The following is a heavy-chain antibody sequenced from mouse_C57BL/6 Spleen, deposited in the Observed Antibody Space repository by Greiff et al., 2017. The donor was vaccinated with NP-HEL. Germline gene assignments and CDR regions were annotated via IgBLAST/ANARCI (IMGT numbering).Heavy chain of an antibody. CDR3: ARHYGKGSEAMDY. CDR2: IYPGGGYT. D-gene: IGHD1-1*02. Sequence: VQLQQSGAELVRPGTSVKMSCKASGYTFTNYWIGWAKQRPGHGLEWIGDIYPGGGYTNYNEKFKGKATLTADKSSSTAYMQFSSLTSEDSAIYYCARHYGKGSEAMDYWGQGTSVTVSS. J-gene: IGHJ4*01. CDR1: GYTFTNYW. V-gene: IGHV1-63*01.